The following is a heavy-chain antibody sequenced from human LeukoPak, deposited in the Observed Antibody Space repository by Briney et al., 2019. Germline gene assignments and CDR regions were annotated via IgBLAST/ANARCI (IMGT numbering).Heavy chain of an antibody. Sequence: GGSLRLSCAASGFTFSDYYMSWIRQAPGKGLEWVAVISYDGSNKYYADSVKGRFTISRDNSKNTLYLQMNSLKTEDTAVYYCARLNPLGAFDIWGQGTMVTVSS. CDR1: GFTFSDYY. J-gene: IGHJ3*02. CDR2: ISYDGSNK. CDR3: ARLNPLGAFDI. V-gene: IGHV3-30*03. D-gene: IGHD1-14*01.